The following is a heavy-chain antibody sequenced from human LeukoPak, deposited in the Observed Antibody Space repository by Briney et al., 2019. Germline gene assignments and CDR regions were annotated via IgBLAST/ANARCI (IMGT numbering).Heavy chain of an antibody. CDR2: IYSSGTT. J-gene: IGHJ4*02. CDR1: GDSISGSY. V-gene: IGHV4-4*09. CDR3: AKKGGSGNLVYFDY. D-gene: IGHD3-10*01. Sequence: SETQSLTCTVSGDSISGSYWSWIRQPPGQGLEYIGYIYSSGTTNYNPSLKSRFTISVDTSRNQLFLKLTSVTAADTAVYFCAKKGGSGNLVYFDYWGQGALVTVSS.